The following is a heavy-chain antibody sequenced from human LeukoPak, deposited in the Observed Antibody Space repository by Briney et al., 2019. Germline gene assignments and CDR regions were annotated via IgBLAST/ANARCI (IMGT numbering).Heavy chain of an antibody. V-gene: IGHV4-39*01. J-gene: IGHJ6*02. Sequence: SETLSLTCTVSGGSINSNTSSWGWIRQPPGKGLEWIGSITSSGSTYYNPSLNSRLIVSIDTSKNQFSLQLRSVTAADTAVYYCSGRSGTNYYYYYYGLDVWGQGTTVTVSS. CDR3: SGRSGTNYYYYYYGLDV. D-gene: IGHD1-1*01. CDR2: ITSSGST. CDR1: GGSINSNTSS.